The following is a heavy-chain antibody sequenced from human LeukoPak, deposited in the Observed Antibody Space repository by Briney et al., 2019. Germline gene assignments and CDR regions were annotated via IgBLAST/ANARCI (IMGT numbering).Heavy chain of an antibody. CDR3: AKKKVGARTSYFDQ. J-gene: IGHJ4*02. V-gene: IGHV3-23*03. CDR2: IYSGGST. CDR1: GFTFSSYA. Sequence: PGGSLRLSCASSGFTFSSYAMSWVRQAPGKGLEWVSVIYSGGSTYYADSVKGRFTISRDNSKNTLYLQMNSLRAEDTAAYFCAKKKVGARTSYFDQWGQGTLVTVSS. D-gene: IGHD1-26*01.